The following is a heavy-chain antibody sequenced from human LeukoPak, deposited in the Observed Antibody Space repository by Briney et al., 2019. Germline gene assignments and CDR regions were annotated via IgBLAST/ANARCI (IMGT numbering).Heavy chain of an antibody. Sequence: GGSLRLSCAASGFTFSSYAMSWVRQAPGKGLEWVSSISSSSSYIYQADSTKGRFTISRDNAKNSLYLQMDSLRAEDTAVYYCARDYYGSGSYYYWGQGTLVTVSS. CDR1: GFTFSSYA. CDR3: ARDYYGSGSYYY. J-gene: IGHJ4*02. D-gene: IGHD3-10*01. V-gene: IGHV3-21*06. CDR2: ISSSSSYI.